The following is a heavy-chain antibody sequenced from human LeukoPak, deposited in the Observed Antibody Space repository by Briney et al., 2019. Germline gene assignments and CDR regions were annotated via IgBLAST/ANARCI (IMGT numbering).Heavy chain of an antibody. CDR3: VRDLNL. CDR2: TYSGGST. J-gene: IGHJ4*02. CDR1: GFTVSNNY. V-gene: IGHV3-66*01. Sequence: GGSLRLSCAASGFTVSNNYMSWVRQAPGKGLEWVSVTYSGGSTYYADSVKGRFTISRDNSKNTLYLQMNSLRAEDTAVYFCVRDLNLWGQGTLVTVSS.